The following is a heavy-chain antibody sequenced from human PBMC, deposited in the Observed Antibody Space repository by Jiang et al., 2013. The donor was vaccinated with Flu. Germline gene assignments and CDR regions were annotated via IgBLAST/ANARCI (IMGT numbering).Heavy chain of an antibody. D-gene: IGHD1-7*01. CDR3: ARGREDGSITGTPYYFDY. J-gene: IGHJ4*02. CDR1: GGSISSGDYY. V-gene: IGHV4-30-4*01. CDR2: IYYSGST. Sequence: GSGLVKPSQTLSLTCTVSGGSISSGDYYWSWIRQPPGKGLEWIGYIYYSGSTYYNPSLKSRVTISVDTPKNQFSLKLSSVTAADTAVYYCARGREDGSITGTPYYFDYWGQGTLVTVSS.